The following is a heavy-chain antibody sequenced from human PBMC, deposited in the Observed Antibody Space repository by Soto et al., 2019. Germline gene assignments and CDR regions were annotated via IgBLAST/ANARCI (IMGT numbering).Heavy chain of an antibody. D-gene: IGHD5-18*01. CDR3: AREGGGYSYGYAY. CDR2: IYYSGST. J-gene: IGHJ4*02. CDR1: GGSISSGDYY. Sequence: SETLSLTCTVSGGSISSGDYYWSWIRQPPGKGLEWIGYIYYSGSTYYNPSLKSRVTISVDTSKNQFSLKLSSVTAADTAVYYCAREGGGYSYGYAYWGQGTLVTVSS. V-gene: IGHV4-30-4*01.